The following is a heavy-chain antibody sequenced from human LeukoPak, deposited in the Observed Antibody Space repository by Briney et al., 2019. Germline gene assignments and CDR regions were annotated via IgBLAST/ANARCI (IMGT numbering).Heavy chain of an antibody. CDR3: AKHGSSDAFDI. CDR1: GFTFSSYG. Sequence: GGSLTLSCAASGFTFSSYGMHWVRQAPGKGLEWVAVIWYGGSNKYYADSVKGRFTISRDNSKNTLYLQMDSLRAEDTAVYYCAKHGSSDAFDIWGQGTMVTVSS. J-gene: IGHJ3*02. V-gene: IGHV3-33*08. CDR2: IWYGGSNK.